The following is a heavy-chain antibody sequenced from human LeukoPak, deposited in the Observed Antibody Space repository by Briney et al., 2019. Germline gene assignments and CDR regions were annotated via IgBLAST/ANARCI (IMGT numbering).Heavy chain of an antibody. D-gene: IGHD5-18*01. J-gene: IGHJ4*02. V-gene: IGHV4-30-4*08. Sequence: SETLSLTCTVSGGTINSGEHYWGWIRQTPGKGLEWIGYIYHNGRTYSNPSLKSRLDLSVDTSKNQFSLKLSSVTAADTAVYYCARDGGGGYSYGYFFYWGQGTLVTVSS. CDR1: GGTINSGEHY. CDR2: IYHNGRT. CDR3: ARDGGGGYSYGYFFY.